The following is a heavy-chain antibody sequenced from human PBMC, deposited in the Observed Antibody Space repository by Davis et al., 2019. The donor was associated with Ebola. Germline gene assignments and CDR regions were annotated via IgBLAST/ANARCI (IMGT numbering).Heavy chain of an antibody. J-gene: IGHJ3*02. CDR2: IYYSVST. D-gene: IGHD3-10*01. CDR3: ATGSERYYYGSGSYYDAFDI. V-gene: IGHV4-39*07. CDR1: GGSISSSSYY. Sequence: GSLRLSCTVSGGSISSSSYYWGWIRQPPGKGLEWIGTIYYSVSTYYNPSLKSRVTISVDTSKNQFSLKLSSVTAADTAVYYCATGSERYYYGSGSYYDAFDIWGQGTMVTVSS.